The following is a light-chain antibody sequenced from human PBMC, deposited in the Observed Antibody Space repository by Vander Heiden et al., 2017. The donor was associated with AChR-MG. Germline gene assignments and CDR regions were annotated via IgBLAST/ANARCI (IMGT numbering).Light chain of an antibody. CDR1: QSISSY. CDR2: GAS. CDR3: QQSYSTPRT. V-gene: IGKV1-39*01. J-gene: IGKJ1*01. Sequence: DIQMPQPPSSLSASVGDRVTITCRASQSISSYLNWYQQKPGKAPKVLIYGASSLQSGVPSRFSGSGSGTDFTLTISSLQPEDFATYYCQQSYSTPRTFGQGTKVEIK.